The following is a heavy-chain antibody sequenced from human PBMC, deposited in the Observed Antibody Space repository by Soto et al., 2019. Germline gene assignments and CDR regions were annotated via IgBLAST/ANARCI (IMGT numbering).Heavy chain of an antibody. CDR2: VFSRGGT. CDR3: ARMRPTGWHDYYFFGMDL. J-gene: IGHJ6*02. Sequence: QVQLQESGPGLVKPSETLSLTCNVSGGSLTDHYWTWIRQPPGKGLEWIGCVFSRGGTYYAPSLKSRVTISLDTSKNQFSLRLTSMTTADTAVYYCARMRPTGWHDYYFFGMDLWGQGTTVTASS. D-gene: IGHD6-19*01. V-gene: IGHV4-59*11. CDR1: GGSLTDHY.